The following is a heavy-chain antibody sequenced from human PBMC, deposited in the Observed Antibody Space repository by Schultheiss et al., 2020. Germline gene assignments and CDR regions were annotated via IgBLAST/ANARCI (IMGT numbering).Heavy chain of an antibody. CDR1: GGSFSGYY. CDR2: INHSGST. Sequence: SQTLSLTCAVYGGSFSGYYWSWIRQPPGKGLEWIGEINHSGSTNYNPSLKSRVTISVDTSKNQFSLKLSSVTAADTAVYYCARRYTSSFDYWGQGTLVTVSS. J-gene: IGHJ4*02. CDR3: ARRYTSSFDY. D-gene: IGHD6-6*01. V-gene: IGHV4-34*01.